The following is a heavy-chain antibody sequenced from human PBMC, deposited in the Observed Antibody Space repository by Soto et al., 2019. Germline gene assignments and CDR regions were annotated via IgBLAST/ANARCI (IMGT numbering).Heavy chain of an antibody. V-gene: IGHV3-23*01. CDR1: GFTLSSNA. D-gene: IGHD2-2*03. CDR3: AKDGYCSSTSCYDRYYYYGMDV. J-gene: IGHJ6*02. Sequence: EVQLLESGGGLVQPGGSLRPSCAASGFTLSSNAMSWVRRAPGKGLEWVSAISGSGGSTYYAYSVKVRFTISRDNSKNTLYLQMNSLRAEDTAVYYCAKDGYCSSTSCYDRYYYYGMDVWGQGTTVTVSS. CDR2: ISGSGGST.